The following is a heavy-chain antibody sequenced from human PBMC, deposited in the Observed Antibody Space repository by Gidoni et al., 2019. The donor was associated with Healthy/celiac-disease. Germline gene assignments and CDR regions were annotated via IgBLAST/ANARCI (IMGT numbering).Heavy chain of an antibody. CDR2: IKQDGSEK. J-gene: IGHJ3*02. V-gene: IGHV3-7*01. CDR1: GFTFSSYW. Sequence: EVQLVESGGGLVQPGGSLRLSCAASGFTFSSYWMSWVRQAPGKGLEWVANIKQDGSEKYYLDSVKGRFTISRDNAKNSLYLQMNSLRAEDTAVYYCARGCPYSSSWEYYAFDIWGQGTMVTVSS. D-gene: IGHD6-13*01. CDR3: ARGCPYSSSWEYYAFDI.